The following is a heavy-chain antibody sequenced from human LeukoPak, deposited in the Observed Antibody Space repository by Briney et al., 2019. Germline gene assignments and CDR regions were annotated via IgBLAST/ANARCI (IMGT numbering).Heavy chain of an antibody. CDR2: IYHSGST. V-gene: IGHV4-4*02. Sequence: PSENLSLTCAVSGGSISSSNWWSWVRQPPGKGLEWIGEIYHSGSTDYNPSLKSRVTISVDKSKNQFSLKLSSVTAADTAVYYCARDGDYDILTGPYAFDIWGQGTMVTVSS. J-gene: IGHJ3*02. D-gene: IGHD3-9*01. CDR3: ARDGDYDILTGPYAFDI. CDR1: GGSISSSNW.